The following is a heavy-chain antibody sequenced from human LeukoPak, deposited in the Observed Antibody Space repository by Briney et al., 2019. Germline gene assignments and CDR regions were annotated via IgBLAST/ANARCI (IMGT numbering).Heavy chain of an antibody. V-gene: IGHV4-31*03. CDR1: GGSISDAAYY. D-gene: IGHD4-17*01. CDR3: ARDNGDPRGTYYYGMDV. Sequence: SETLSLTCTVSGGSISDAAYYWSWIRQHPGEGLKWIGYIYYSGSTSYNPSLKSRVTISVDTSKNQFSLKLSSVTAADTAVYYCARDNGDPRGTYYYGMDVWGQGTTVTVSS. CDR2: IYYSGST. J-gene: IGHJ6*02.